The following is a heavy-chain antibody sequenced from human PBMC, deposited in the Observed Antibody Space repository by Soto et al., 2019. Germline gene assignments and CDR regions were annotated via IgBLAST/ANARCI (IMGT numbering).Heavy chain of an antibody. D-gene: IGHD4-17*01. J-gene: IGHJ4*02. Sequence: ASVKVSCKASGYTFTGYYMHWVRQAPGQGLEWMGWINPNSGGTNYAQKFQGRVTMTRDTSISTAYMELSRLRSDDTAVYYCARDMVEDYGDFYFDYWGQGTLVTVS. CDR3: ARDMVEDYGDFYFDY. V-gene: IGHV1-2*02. CDR1: GYTFTGYY. CDR2: INPNSGGT.